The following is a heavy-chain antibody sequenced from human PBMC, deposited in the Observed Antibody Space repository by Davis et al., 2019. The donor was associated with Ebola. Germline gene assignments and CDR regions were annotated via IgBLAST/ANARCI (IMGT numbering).Heavy chain of an antibody. Sequence: ASVKVSCKASGYTFTRDAVNWLRQAPGQGLEWMGWINTKNGNPTYAQGFTGRLVFSLDTSVSTAYLEISSLKAEDTAVYYCARRMDCSGDSCYCLQHWGQGTLVTVSS. J-gene: IGHJ1*01. V-gene: IGHV7-4-1*02. CDR1: GYTFTRDA. CDR3: ARRMDCSGDSCYCLQH. CDR2: INTKNGNP. D-gene: IGHD2-15*01.